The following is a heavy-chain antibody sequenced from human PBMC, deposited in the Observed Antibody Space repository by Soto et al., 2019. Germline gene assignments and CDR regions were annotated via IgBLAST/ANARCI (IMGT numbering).Heavy chain of an antibody. Sequence: EVQLVESGGGLVKPGGSLRLSCAASGFTFSSYSMNWVRQAPGKGLEWVSSISSSSSYIYYADSVKGRFTISRDNAKNSLYLQMNSLRAEDTAVYYCASEGIAAAGIHETVFDYWGQGTLVTVSS. V-gene: IGHV3-21*01. J-gene: IGHJ4*02. D-gene: IGHD6-13*01. CDR2: ISSSSSYI. CDR1: GFTFSSYS. CDR3: ASEGIAAAGIHETVFDY.